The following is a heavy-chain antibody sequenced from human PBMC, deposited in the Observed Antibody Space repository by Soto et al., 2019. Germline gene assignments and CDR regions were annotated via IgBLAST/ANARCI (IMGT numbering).Heavy chain of an antibody. CDR2: FHYSRGT. V-gene: IGHV4-39*01. D-gene: IGHD5-12*01. CDR1: GGSISSTNYH. Sequence: QQQLQESGPGLVKPSETLSLTCTVSGGSISSTNYHWGWIRQAPGKGLEWIGSFHYSRGTSYNPSLKSRVSISIDTSKNEFSLELKSVSASDTAVYYCVSLPVSPSFMAPDCWGQGTLVTVSS. CDR3: VSLPVSPSFMAPDC. J-gene: IGHJ4*02.